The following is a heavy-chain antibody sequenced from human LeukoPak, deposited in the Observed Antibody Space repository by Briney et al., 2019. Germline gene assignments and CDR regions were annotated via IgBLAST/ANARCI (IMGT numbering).Heavy chain of an antibody. J-gene: IGHJ4*02. V-gene: IGHV3-30-3*01. CDR2: ISYDGSNK. CDR1: GFTFSSYA. Sequence: PGRSLRLSCAASGFTFSSYAMHWVRQAPGKGLEWEAVISYDGSNKYYADSVKGRFTISRDNSKNTLYLQMNSLRAEDTAVYYCARAGSGNIDWGQGTLVTVSS. CDR3: ARAGSGNID. D-gene: IGHD1-1*01.